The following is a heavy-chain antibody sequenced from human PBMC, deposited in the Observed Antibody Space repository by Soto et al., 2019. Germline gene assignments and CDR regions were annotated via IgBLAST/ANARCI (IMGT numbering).Heavy chain of an antibody. V-gene: IGHV4-31*03. Sequence: SETLSLTCTVSGGSISSGGYYWSWIRQHPGKGLEWIGYIYYSGSTYYNPSLKSRVTISVDTSKNQFSLKLSSVTAADTAVYYCARDHPVMHAYSVTQGMDVWGQGTTVTVSS. CDR1: GGSISSGGYY. J-gene: IGHJ6*02. CDR3: ARDHPVMHAYSVTQGMDV. D-gene: IGHD4-4*01. CDR2: IYYSGST.